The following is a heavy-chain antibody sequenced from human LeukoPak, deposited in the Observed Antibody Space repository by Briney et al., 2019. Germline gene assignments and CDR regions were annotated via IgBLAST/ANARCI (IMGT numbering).Heavy chain of an antibody. J-gene: IGHJ4*02. Sequence: GESLKISCKGSGYSFTSYWIGWVRQMPGKGLEWMGIIYPGDSDTRYSPSFQGQVTISADKSISTAYLQWSSLKASDTAMYYCARTYYDFWSGYQNPLYFDYWGQGTLVTVSS. CDR1: GYSFTSYW. V-gene: IGHV5-51*01. CDR2: IYPGDSDT. D-gene: IGHD3-3*01. CDR3: ARTYYDFWSGYQNPLYFDY.